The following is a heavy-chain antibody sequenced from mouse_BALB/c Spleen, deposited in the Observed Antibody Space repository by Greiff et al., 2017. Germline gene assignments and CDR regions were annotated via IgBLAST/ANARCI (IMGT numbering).Heavy chain of an antibody. CDR2: ISSGGST. CDR1: GFTFSSYA. Sequence: EVQGVESGGGLVKPGGSLKLSCAASGFTFSSYAMSWVRQTPEKRLEWVASISSGGSTYYPDSVKGRFTISRDNARNILYLQMSSLRSEDTAMYYCARVNYDYDDGHAMDYWGQGTSVTVSS. CDR3: ARVNYDYDDGHAMDY. V-gene: IGHV5-6-5*01. D-gene: IGHD2-4*01. J-gene: IGHJ4*01.